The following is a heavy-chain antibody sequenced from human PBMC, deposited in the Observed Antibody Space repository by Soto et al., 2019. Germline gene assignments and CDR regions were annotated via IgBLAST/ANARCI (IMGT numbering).Heavy chain of an antibody. Sequence: WESXRLSCSASGFTFSSYSINWFRQAPGKGLEWVSSISSSSSYIYYADSVNGRFTISRDNAKNSLYLQMKSLRDEDTAVYYCARVVNYGMDVWGQGTTVTVSS. J-gene: IGHJ6*02. CDR1: GFTFSSYS. CDR3: ARVVNYGMDV. CDR2: ISSSSSYI. V-gene: IGHV3-21*01.